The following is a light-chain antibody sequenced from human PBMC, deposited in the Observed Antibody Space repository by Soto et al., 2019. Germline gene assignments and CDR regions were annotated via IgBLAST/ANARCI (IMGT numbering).Light chain of an antibody. Sequence: IQLTQSPSSLSASVGDRVTITCRASQGIINYLAWYQQKPGKAPKLLIYGASTLQSGVQSRFGGSGSGTDFPLTVSSLQPEDFATYSCQQLFISPPTFGPGNKVDIK. V-gene: IGKV1-9*01. CDR1: QGIINY. CDR2: GAS. CDR3: QQLFISPPT. J-gene: IGKJ3*01.